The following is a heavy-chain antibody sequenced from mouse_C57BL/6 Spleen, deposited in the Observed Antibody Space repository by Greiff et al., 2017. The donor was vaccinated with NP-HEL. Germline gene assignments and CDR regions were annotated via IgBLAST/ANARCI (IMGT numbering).Heavy chain of an antibody. V-gene: IGHV1-76*01. CDR1: GYTFTDYY. CDR3: ARDDATGDYFDY. Sequence: VQLQQSGAELVRPGASVKLSCKASGYTFTDYYINWVKQRPGQGLEWIARIYPGSGNTYYNEKFKGKATLTAEKSSSTAYMQLSSLTSEDSAVYFCARDDATGDYFDYWGQGTTLTVSS. J-gene: IGHJ2*01. CDR2: IYPGSGNT.